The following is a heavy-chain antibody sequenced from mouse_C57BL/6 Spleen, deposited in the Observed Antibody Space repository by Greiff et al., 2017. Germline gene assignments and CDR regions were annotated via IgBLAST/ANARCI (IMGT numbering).Heavy chain of an antibody. J-gene: IGHJ1*03. D-gene: IGHD1-1*01. V-gene: IGHV5-4*03. CDR2: ISDGGSYT. CDR3: ARVGTWYYYGSRTGYFDV. Sequence: EVKVVESGGGLVKPGGSLKLSCAASGFTFSSYAMSWVRQTPEKRLEWVATISDGGSYTYYPDNVKGRFTISRDNAKNNLYLQMSHLKSEDTAMYYCARVGTWYYYGSRTGYFDVWGTGTTVTVSS. CDR1: GFTFSSYA.